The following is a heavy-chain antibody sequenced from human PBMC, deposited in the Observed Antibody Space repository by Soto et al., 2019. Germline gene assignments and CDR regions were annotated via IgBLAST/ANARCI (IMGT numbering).Heavy chain of an antibody. Sequence: SETLSLTCTVSGGSISSYYWSWIRQPPGKGLEWIGYIYYSGSTNYNPSLKSRVTISVDTSKNQFSLKLSSVTAADTAVYYCARSLGYSYGLLWFDPWGQGTLVTVPQ. CDR3: ARSLGYSYGLLWFDP. CDR1: GGSISSYY. V-gene: IGHV4-59*01. D-gene: IGHD5-18*01. CDR2: IYYSGST. J-gene: IGHJ5*02.